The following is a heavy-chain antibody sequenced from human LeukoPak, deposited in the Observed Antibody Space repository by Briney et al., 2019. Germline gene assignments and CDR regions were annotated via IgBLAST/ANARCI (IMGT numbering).Heavy chain of an antibody. CDR3: ARDRDGYNNPGY. Sequence: PTGGSLRLSCAASGFTFSSYEMNWVRQAPGKGLEWVSYIRNSGNTIYYADSVKGRFTISRDPAKNSLYLQMNSLRAEDTAVYYCARDRDGYNNPGYWGQGTLVTVSS. CDR2: IRNSGNTI. D-gene: IGHD5-24*01. J-gene: IGHJ4*02. CDR1: GFTFSSYE. V-gene: IGHV3-48*03.